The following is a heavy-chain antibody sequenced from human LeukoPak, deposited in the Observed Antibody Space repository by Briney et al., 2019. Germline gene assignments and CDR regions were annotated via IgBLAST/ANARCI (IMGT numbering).Heavy chain of an antibody. Sequence: PSETLSLTCTVSGGSISSSSYYWSWIRQPPGTGLEWIGYIYYSGNTYYNPSLKSRVTISVDTSKNQFSLKLSSVTAADTAVYYCARDLYAAGISGRGQGWFDPWGQGTLVTVSS. J-gene: IGHJ5*02. V-gene: IGHV4-30-4*08. D-gene: IGHD1-20*01. CDR3: ARDLYAAGISGRGQGWFDP. CDR1: GGSISSSSYY. CDR2: IYYSGNT.